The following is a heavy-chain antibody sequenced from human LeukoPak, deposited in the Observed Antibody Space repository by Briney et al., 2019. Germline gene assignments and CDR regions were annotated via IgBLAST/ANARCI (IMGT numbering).Heavy chain of an antibody. CDR1: GYTFTDYY. Sequence: GASVGVSCKTSGYTFTDYYIHWMRQAPGQGLEWMGWINSNSGGISYAQKFQGRVTLTRDTPARTVFMELNRLTSDDTAVYYCARTSIAARRADFDYWGQGTVVTVSS. V-gene: IGHV1-2*02. CDR3: ARTSIAARRADFDY. J-gene: IGHJ4*02. CDR2: INSNSGGI. D-gene: IGHD6-6*01.